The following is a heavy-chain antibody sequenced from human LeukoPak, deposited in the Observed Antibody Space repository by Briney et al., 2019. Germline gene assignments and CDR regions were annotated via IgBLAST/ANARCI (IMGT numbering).Heavy chain of an antibody. Sequence: ASVKVSCKASGYTFTSYYMHWVRKAPGQGLEWMGIINPSGGSTSYAQKFQGRVTMTRDTSTSTVYMELSSLRSEDTAVYYCARFLPDCSSTSCYPVYYYDSSGVDAFDIWGQGTMVTVSS. D-gene: IGHD2-2*01. J-gene: IGHJ3*02. CDR1: GYTFTSYY. V-gene: IGHV1-46*01. CDR2: INPSGGST. CDR3: ARFLPDCSSTSCYPVYYYDSSGVDAFDI.